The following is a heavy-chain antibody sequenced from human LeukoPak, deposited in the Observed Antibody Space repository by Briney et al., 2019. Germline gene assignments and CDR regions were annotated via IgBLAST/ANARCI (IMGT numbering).Heavy chain of an antibody. D-gene: IGHD3-22*01. CDR2: ISTYTGNT. J-gene: IGHJ3*02. V-gene: IGHV1-18*01. CDR1: GYTFTSYA. Sequence: AASVKVSCKTSGYTFTSYAISWVRQAPGQGLECMGWISTYTGNTDYAQKLQGRVTMTTDTSTSTAYMELRSLSSDGTAVYYCARVLVVSSDAFDIWGQGTMVTVSS. CDR3: ARVLVVSSDAFDI.